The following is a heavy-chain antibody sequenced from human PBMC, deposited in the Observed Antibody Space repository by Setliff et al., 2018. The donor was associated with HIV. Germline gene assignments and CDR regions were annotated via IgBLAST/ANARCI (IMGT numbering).Heavy chain of an antibody. Sequence: KTSETLSLTCNVSGGAITGYYWSWVRQAPGKALESIASIYSGGSAIYHPSLKSRVTISVDTSKNQFSLKLSSVTAADTAVYYCARDFNYGSGRYYYYMDVWGKGTTVTVS. J-gene: IGHJ6*03. CDR2: IYSGGSA. V-gene: IGHV4-4*08. D-gene: IGHD3-10*01. CDR1: GGAITGYY. CDR3: ARDFNYGSGRYYYYMDV.